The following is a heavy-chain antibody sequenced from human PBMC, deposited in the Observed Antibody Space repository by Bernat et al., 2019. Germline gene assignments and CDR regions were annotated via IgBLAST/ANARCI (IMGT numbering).Heavy chain of an antibody. CDR1: GESFSGHF. CDR2: ISHTGSA. J-gene: IGHJ4*02. D-gene: IGHD1/OR15-1a*01. V-gene: IGHV4-34*01. CDR3: ARRTQRAPLDY. Sequence: QVQLQQWGAGLLKPSETLSHTCAVYGESFSGHFWTWVRQSPGKGLEWIGQISHTGSANYNPSLKSRVTISVDASKNQFSLKLSSVTAADTAVYYCARRTQRAPLDYWGQGTLVAVSS.